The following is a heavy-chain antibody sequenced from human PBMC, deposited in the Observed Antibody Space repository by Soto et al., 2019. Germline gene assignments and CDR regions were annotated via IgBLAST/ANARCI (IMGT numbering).Heavy chain of an antibody. V-gene: IGHV1-18*01. CDR3: ARDYDSSSWYYYYYGMDV. CDR2: ISAYNGNT. Sequence: QVQLVQSGAEVKKPGASVKVSCKASGYTFTSYGISWVRQAPGQGLEWMGWISAYNGNTNYAQKLQGRVTMTTDTSTSTAYMELRSLRSDDTAVYYCARDYDSSSWYYYYYGMDVWGQGTTVTVSS. D-gene: IGHD6-13*01. CDR1: GYTFTSYG. J-gene: IGHJ6*02.